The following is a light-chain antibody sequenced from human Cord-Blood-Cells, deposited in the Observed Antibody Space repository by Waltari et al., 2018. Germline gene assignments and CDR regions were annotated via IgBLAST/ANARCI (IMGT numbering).Light chain of an antibody. Sequence: QSALTQPASVSGSPGQSITISCTGTSSDVGSYNLVSWYQQHPGKAPKRMIYEGSKRPSGVSNRVSGSKSGNTASLTISGPQAEDDADYYCCSYAGSVVFGGGTKLTVL. CDR1: SSDVGSYNL. CDR2: EGS. V-gene: IGLV2-23*01. J-gene: IGLJ2*01. CDR3: CSYAGSVV.